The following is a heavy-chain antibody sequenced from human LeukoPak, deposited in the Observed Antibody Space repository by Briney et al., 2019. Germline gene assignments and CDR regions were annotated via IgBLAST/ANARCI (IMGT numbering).Heavy chain of an antibody. Sequence: ASVKVSCKASGGTFSSYAISWVRQAPGQGLEWMGGIIPIFGTANYAQKFQGRVTITADKSTSTAYMELSSLRSEDTAVYYCARPKRRTVTTMLDYWGQGTLVTVSS. CDR2: IIPIFGTA. CDR3: ARPKRRTVTTMLDY. D-gene: IGHD4-17*01. V-gene: IGHV1-69*06. J-gene: IGHJ4*02. CDR1: GGTFSSYA.